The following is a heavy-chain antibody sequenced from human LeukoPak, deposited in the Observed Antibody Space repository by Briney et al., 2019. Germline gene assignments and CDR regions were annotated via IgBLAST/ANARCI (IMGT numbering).Heavy chain of an antibody. J-gene: IGHJ6*03. CDR3: AIYGGSYKYYYYYYYMDV. CDR2: INHSGST. V-gene: IGHV4-34*01. CDR1: GGSFSGYY. D-gene: IGHD5-24*01. Sequence: SETLSLTCAVYGGSFSGYYWSWLRQPPGKGLEWIGEINHSGSTNYNPSLESRVTISVDTSKNQFSLKLSSVTAADTAVYYCAIYGGSYKYYYYYYYMDVWGKGTTVTVSS.